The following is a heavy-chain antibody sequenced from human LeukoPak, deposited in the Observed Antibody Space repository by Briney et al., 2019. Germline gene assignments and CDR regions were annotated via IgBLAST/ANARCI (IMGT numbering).Heavy chain of an antibody. Sequence: GASVKVSCKASGYTFTSYDINWVRQATGQGLEWMGWMNPNSGNTGYAQKFQGRVTMTRNTSISTAYMELSSLRSGDTAVYYCARSYDFWSGYYYYYYYGMDVWGQGTTVTVSS. J-gene: IGHJ6*02. CDR2: MNPNSGNT. D-gene: IGHD3-3*01. V-gene: IGHV1-8*01. CDR1: GYTFTSYD. CDR3: ARSYDFWSGYYYYYYYGMDV.